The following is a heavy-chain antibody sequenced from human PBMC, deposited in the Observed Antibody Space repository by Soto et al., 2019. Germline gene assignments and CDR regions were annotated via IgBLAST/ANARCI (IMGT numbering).Heavy chain of an antibody. Sequence: QVQLVESGGGVVQPGRSLRLSCAASGFTFSSYGMHWVRQAPGRGLEWVAVIWYDGSNKYYPDSVKGRFTISRDNSKNTRYLQTNSLRAEDTAVYYSARAYDPGAFDIWGQGTTVTVSS. D-gene: IGHD3-16*01. V-gene: IGHV3-33*01. J-gene: IGHJ3*02. CDR1: GFTFSSYG. CDR2: IWYDGSNK. CDR3: ARAYDPGAFDI.